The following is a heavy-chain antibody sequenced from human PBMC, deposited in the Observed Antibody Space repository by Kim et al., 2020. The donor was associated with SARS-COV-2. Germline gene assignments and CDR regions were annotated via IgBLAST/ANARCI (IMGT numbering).Heavy chain of an antibody. CDR1: GGSISSYY. V-gene: IGHV4-59*01. Sequence: SETLSLTCTVSGGSISSYYWSWIRQPPGKGLEWIGYIYYSGSTNYNPSLKSRVTISVDTSKNQFSLKLSSVTAADTAVYYCARELKGFGVVTQRELYYYYYMDVWGKGTTVTVSS. J-gene: IGHJ6*03. CDR2: IYYSGST. CDR3: ARELKGFGVVTQRELYYYYYMDV. D-gene: IGHD3-3*01.